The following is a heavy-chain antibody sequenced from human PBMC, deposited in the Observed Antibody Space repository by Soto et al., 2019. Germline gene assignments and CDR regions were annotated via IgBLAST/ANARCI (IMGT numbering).Heavy chain of an antibody. CDR2: IWYDGSNK. CDR3: ARDLDWNYVFRYGY. Sequence: PGGSLRLSCAASGFTFSSYGMHWVRQAPGKGLEWVAVIWYDGSNKYYADSVKGRFTISRDNSKNTLYLQMNSLRAEDTAVYYCARDLDWNYVFRYGYWGQGTLVTVSS. J-gene: IGHJ4*02. V-gene: IGHV3-33*01. CDR1: GFTFSSYG. D-gene: IGHD1-7*01.